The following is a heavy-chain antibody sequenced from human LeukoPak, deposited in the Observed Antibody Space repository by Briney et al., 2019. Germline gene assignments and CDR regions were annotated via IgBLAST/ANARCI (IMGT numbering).Heavy chain of an antibody. V-gene: IGHV3-48*03. CDR3: ATSKDYGDY. CDR1: GFTFSSYE. CDR2: ISSSGSTI. Sequence: SGGSLRLSCAASGFTFSSYEMNWVRQAPGKGLEWVSYISSSGSTIYYADSVKGRFTISRDNSKNTLYLQMNSLRAEDTAVYYCATSKDYGDYAGQGTLVTVSS. J-gene: IGHJ4*02.